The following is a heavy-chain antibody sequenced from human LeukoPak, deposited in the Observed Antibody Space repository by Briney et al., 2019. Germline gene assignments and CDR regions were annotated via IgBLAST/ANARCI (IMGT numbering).Heavy chain of an antibody. CDR1: GYTFTSYG. CDR3: ARAVGAAFDY. D-gene: IGHD1-26*01. CDR2: ISAYNGNT. J-gene: IGHJ4*02. Sequence: ASVKVSCKASGYTFTSYGISWVRQAPGQGLEWMGWISAYNGNTNFAQNFQGRVTMTTDTPTSTAFMELRSLRSDDTAVYYCARAVGAAFDYWGQGTLVTVSS. V-gene: IGHV1-18*01.